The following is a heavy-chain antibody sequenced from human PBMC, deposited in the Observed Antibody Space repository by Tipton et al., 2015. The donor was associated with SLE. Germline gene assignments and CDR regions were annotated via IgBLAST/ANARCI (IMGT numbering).Heavy chain of an antibody. D-gene: IGHD3-10*01. J-gene: IGHJ6*02. V-gene: IGHV4-38-2*02. Sequence: TLSLTCAVSAYSISTGYHWGWIRQPPGKGLEWIGSIHHSGNTYYNPSLTSRVTISLDTSKNQFSLKLNSVTAADTAVYFCAREGGYAGSGSYGTVWGQGTTVTVSS. CDR1: AYSISTGYH. CDR2: IHHSGNT. CDR3: AREGGYAGSGSYGTV.